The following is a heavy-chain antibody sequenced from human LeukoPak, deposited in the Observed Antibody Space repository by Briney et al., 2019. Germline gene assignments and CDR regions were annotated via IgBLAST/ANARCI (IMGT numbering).Heavy chain of an antibody. J-gene: IGHJ5*02. D-gene: IGHD3-3*01. CDR2: INRSGRA. V-gene: IGHV4-34*01. CDR1: GGSFSGDY. CDR3: ARHKIVITMLGVHRWFDP. Sequence: SETLTLTCAVYGGSFSGDYWSWIRQPPGKGLEWIGDINRSGRAVYNTSLKSRVIISVDTSKNQFSLKVNSVTAADTAVYYCARHKIVITMLGVHRWFDPWGQGTLVAVSS.